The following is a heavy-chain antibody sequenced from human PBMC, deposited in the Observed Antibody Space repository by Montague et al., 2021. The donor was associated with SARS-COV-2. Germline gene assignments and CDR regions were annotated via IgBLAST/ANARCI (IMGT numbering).Heavy chain of an antibody. J-gene: IGHJ3*02. CDR1: GDSTSRSHYY. CDR2: IYFTGKT. V-gene: IGHV4-39*02. CDR3: ARWGLNNAFDI. Sequence: SETLSLTCSVSGDSTSRSHYYWAWIRQPPGLGLEWNGSIYFTGKTYYPPSLKSRVTMSIDTSKNHFSLRLSSVTAADSAVFYCARWGLNNAFDIWGLGTMVTISS. D-gene: IGHD1/OR15-1a*01.